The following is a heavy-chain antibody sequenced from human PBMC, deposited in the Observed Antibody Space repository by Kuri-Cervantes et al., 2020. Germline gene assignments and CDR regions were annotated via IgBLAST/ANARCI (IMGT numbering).Heavy chain of an antibody. CDR3: ARANSGELAAGAFDI. CDR1: GFTFSDYY. V-gene: IGHV3-11*04. Sequence: LSLTCAASGFTFSDYYMSWIRQAPGKGLEWVSYISSSGSTIYYADSVKGRFTISRDNAKNSLYLQMNSLRAEDTAVYYCARANSGELAAGAFDIWGQGTMVTVSS. D-gene: IGHD1-26*01. CDR2: ISSSGSTI. J-gene: IGHJ3*02.